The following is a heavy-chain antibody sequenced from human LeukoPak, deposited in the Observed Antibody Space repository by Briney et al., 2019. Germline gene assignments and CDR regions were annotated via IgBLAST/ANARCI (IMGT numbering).Heavy chain of an antibody. J-gene: IGHJ4*02. CDR1: GFTFSSYS. CDR2: ISSSSSTI. D-gene: IGHD2-2*02. V-gene: IGHV3-48*01. Sequence: PGGSLRLSCAASGFTFSSYSMNWVRQAPGKGLEWVSYISSSSSTIYYADSVKGRFTISRDNAKNSLYLQMNSLRAEDTAVYYCARVDCSSTSCHRGTDYWGQGTLVTVSS. CDR3: ARVDCSSTSCHRGTDY.